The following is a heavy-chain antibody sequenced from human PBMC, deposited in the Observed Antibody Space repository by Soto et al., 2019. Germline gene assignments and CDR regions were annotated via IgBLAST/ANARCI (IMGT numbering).Heavy chain of an antibody. D-gene: IGHD6-19*01. CDR1: GFTFSSYA. Sequence: EVQLLESGGGLVQPGGSLRLSCAASGFTFSSYAMTWVRQAPAKGLEWVSAISSSGGSTYYADSVKGRFTISRDNSKNTLYLQMNSLRAEDTAVYYCAKDRRSGSGWTSDAFESWGPGTLVTVSS. CDR2: ISSSGGST. CDR3: AKDRRSGSGWTSDAFES. J-gene: IGHJ3*02. V-gene: IGHV3-23*01.